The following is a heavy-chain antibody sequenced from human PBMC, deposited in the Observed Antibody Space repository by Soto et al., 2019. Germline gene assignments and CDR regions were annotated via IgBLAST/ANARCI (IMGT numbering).Heavy chain of an antibody. D-gene: IGHD3-10*01. CDR2: IATYNNNK. J-gene: IGHJ5*02. Sequence: HLVQSGPEVKRPGASITVSCKTSGDTFANFGLSWVRQAPGQGLEWMGWIATYNNNKNYAQKFQGRLTLTTDTSTSTAYMELESLGYDDTAVYYCARVVRGVVNWFDPRGQGTLVTVSS. V-gene: IGHV1-18*01. CDR1: GDTFANFG. CDR3: ARVVRGVVNWFDP.